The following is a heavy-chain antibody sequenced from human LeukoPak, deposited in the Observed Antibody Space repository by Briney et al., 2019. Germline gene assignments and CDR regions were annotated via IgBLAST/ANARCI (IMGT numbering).Heavy chain of an antibody. Sequence: GASVKVSCKASGYTFTGYYMHWVRQAPGQGLEWMGWINPNSGGTNYAQRFQGRVTMTRDTSISTAYMELSRLRSDDTAVYYCARGADYYDSSKFDYWGQGTLVTVSS. CDR1: GYTFTGYY. D-gene: IGHD3-22*01. CDR3: ARGADYYDSSKFDY. J-gene: IGHJ4*02. V-gene: IGHV1-2*02. CDR2: INPNSGGT.